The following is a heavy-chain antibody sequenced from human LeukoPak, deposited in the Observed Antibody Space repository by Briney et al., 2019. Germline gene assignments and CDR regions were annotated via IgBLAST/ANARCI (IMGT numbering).Heavy chain of an antibody. CDR2: ISAYNDNT. Sequence: ASVKVSCKASGYTFTSYGISWVRQAPGQGLEWMGWISAYNDNTNYAQKLQGRVTMTTDTSTSTAYMELRSLRSDDTAVYYCARDRGYYDILTGYYTHTAFDIWGQGTMVTVSS. D-gene: IGHD3-9*01. CDR1: GYTFTSYG. V-gene: IGHV1-18*01. J-gene: IGHJ3*02. CDR3: ARDRGYYDILTGYYTHTAFDI.